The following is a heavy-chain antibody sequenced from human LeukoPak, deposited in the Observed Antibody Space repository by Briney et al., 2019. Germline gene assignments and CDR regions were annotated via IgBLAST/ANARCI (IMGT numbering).Heavy chain of an antibody. Sequence: PGGSLRLSCAASGFTFSSYAMSWVRQAPGKGLEWVSAISGSGGSTYYADSVKGRFTISRGNSKNTLYLQMNSLRAEDTAVYYCAKAPRYGDYETLHYWGQGVLVTVSS. D-gene: IGHD4-17*01. CDR3: AKAPRYGDYETLHY. V-gene: IGHV3-23*01. J-gene: IGHJ4*02. CDR1: GFTFSSYA. CDR2: ISGSGGST.